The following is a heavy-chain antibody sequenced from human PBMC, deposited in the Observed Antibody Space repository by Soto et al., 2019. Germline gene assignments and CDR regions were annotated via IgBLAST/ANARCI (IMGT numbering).Heavy chain of an antibody. D-gene: IGHD3-22*01. J-gene: IGHJ4*02. CDR1: GGSISSHY. CDR3: AGTISGYYFDY. Sequence: PSETLSLTCTVSGGSISSHYWSCIRQPPGKGLEWIGYIYYSVSSNYNPSLKSRVTISLDSSKNQFSLNLSSVTAADTAVYYCAGTISGYYFDYWGQGTLVTVSS. V-gene: IGHV4-59*11. CDR2: IYYSVSS.